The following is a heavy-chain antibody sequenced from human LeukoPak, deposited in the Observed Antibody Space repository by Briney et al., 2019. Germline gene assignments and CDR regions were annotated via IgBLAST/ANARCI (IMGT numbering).Heavy chain of an antibody. CDR3: AREPAGVGYCSSTSCPGIGY. D-gene: IGHD2-2*01. CDR1: GYTFTGYY. V-gene: IGHV1-2*02. J-gene: IGHJ4*02. CDR2: INPNSGGT. Sequence: ASVKVSCKASGYTFTGYYMHWVRQAPGQGLEWMGWINPNSGGTNYAQKFQGRVTMTRDTSISTAYMELSRLRSDDTAVYYCAREPAGVGYCSSTSCPGIGYWGQGTLVTVSS.